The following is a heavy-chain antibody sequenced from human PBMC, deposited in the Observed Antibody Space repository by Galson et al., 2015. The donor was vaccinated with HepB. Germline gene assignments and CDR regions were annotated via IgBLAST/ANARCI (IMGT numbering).Heavy chain of an antibody. D-gene: IGHD3-10*01. Sequence: SLRLSCAASGFTFSSYSMNWVRQAPGKGLEWGSYISSSSSTIYYADSVKGRFTISRDNAKNSLYLQMNSLRAEDTAVYYCAKAYYGSGSYYTPFDYWGQGTLVTVSS. CDR1: GFTFSSYS. CDR3: AKAYYGSGSYYTPFDY. J-gene: IGHJ4*02. V-gene: IGHV3-48*01. CDR2: ISSSSSTI.